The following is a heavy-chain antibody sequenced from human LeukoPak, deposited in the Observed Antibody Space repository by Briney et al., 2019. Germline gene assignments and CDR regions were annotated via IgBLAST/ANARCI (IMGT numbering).Heavy chain of an antibody. CDR1: GYSFTRYF. V-gene: IGHV1-46*01. CDR2: IIPSDGST. J-gene: IGHJ4*02. CDR3: ARGKVVTMVRGVIITYFDY. D-gene: IGHD3-10*01. Sequence: VASVKVSSKASGYSFTRYFIHWVRQAPGQGLEWMGIIIPSDGSTSYAQKFQGRVTMTRDTSTSTVYMELSSLRSEDTAVYYCARGKVVTMVRGVIITYFDYWGQGTLVTVSS.